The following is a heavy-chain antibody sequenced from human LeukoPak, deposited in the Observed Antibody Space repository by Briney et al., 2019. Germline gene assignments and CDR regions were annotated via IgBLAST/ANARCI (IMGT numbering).Heavy chain of an antibody. D-gene: IGHD6-6*01. Sequence: SETLSLTCTVSGGSISTYYWSWIRRPPGKGLEWIAYIHASGPTNYNPSLESRITISVDTSKNQFSLKLSSATAADTAVYYCARHDAGIAARPFDNWGQGTLVTVSS. J-gene: IGHJ4*02. CDR1: GGSISTYY. CDR2: IHASGPT. CDR3: ARHDAGIAARPFDN. V-gene: IGHV4-4*09.